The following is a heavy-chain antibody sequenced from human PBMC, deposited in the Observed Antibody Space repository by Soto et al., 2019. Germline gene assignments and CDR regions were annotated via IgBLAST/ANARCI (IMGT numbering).Heavy chain of an antibody. D-gene: IGHD6-13*01. CDR3: TRDASRDSSARGWFDP. V-gene: IGHV3-21*01. CDR2: ISSNSAYI. CDR1: GFTFRSFT. J-gene: IGHJ5*02. Sequence: LRLSCAASGFTFRSFTMNWVRQAPGKGLEWVSTISSNSAYIYYTDALRGRFTISRDNAKNSLHLQMNSLRAEDTAVYYCTRDASRDSSARGWFDPWGQGTLVTVSS.